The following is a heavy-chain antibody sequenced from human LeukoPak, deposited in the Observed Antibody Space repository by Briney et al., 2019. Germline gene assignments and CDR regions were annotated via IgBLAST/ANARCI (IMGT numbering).Heavy chain of an antibody. CDR1: GFTFSSYG. Sequence: GGSLRLSCAASGFTFSSYGMHWVRQAPGKGLEWVAVISNDGSTKKYADSVKGRFTISRDNSKNTLYVQMNSLRADDAAVYYCAKGRSSYPMDYIFDFWGQGTLVTVSS. CDR2: ISNDGSTK. V-gene: IGHV3-30*18. D-gene: IGHD3-16*02. CDR3: AKGRSSYPMDYIFDF. J-gene: IGHJ4*02.